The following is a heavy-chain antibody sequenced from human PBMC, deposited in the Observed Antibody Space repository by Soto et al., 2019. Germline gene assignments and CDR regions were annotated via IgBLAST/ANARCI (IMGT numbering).Heavy chain of an antibody. J-gene: IGHJ4*02. Sequence: EVQLLESGGGLVQPGGSLRLSCAASGFTFSSYAMSWVRQAPGKGLEWVSAISGSGGSTYYADSVKGRFTISRDNSKNTLYLQMNSVRAEDTAVYYCAKDRILVGASPYDYWGQGTLVTVSS. V-gene: IGHV3-23*01. CDR1: GFTFSSYA. D-gene: IGHD1-26*01. CDR3: AKDRILVGASPYDY. CDR2: ISGSGGST.